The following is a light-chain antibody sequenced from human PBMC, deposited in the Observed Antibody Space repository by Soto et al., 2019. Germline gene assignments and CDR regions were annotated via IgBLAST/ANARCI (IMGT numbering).Light chain of an antibody. J-gene: IGLJ1*01. CDR2: EVT. V-gene: IGLV2-23*02. Sequence: QSALTQPASVSGSPGQSITISCSGTSSDVGTYNLVSWYQQYPGKAPRLMIYEVTKRPSGVSNRFSGSKSGNTASLTISGLQPEDDADYYCCSYAGSSSSIFGTGTKVTVL. CDR1: SSDVGTYNL. CDR3: CSYAGSSSSI.